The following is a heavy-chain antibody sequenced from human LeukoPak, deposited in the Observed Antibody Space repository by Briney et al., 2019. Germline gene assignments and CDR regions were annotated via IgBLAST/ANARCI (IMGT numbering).Heavy chain of an antibody. CDR1: GFTFSGSA. D-gene: IGHD3-22*01. CDR2: IRNKANSYAT. CDR3: TGGRYYDSSAYVF. Sequence: GGSLRLSCAASGFTFSGSAMHWVRQASGKGLEWVGRIRNKANSYATEYAASVQGRFTISRDDSKNTAYLQMSSLKTEDTAVYYCTGGRYYDSSAYVFWGQGTLVTVSS. J-gene: IGHJ4*02. V-gene: IGHV3-73*01.